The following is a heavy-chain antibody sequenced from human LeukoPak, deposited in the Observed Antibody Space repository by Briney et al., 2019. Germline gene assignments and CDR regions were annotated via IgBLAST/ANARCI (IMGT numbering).Heavy chain of an antibody. CDR2: ISSNGGST. Sequence: GGSLRLSCSASGFTFSSYAMHWVRQAPGKGLEYVSAISSNGGSTYYADSVKGRFTVSRDNAKNSLYLQMNSLRAEDTAVYYCARDSPVVSGWYQVRYAFDIWGQGTMVTVSS. CDR3: ARDSPVVSGWYQVRYAFDI. J-gene: IGHJ3*02. D-gene: IGHD6-19*01. V-gene: IGHV3-64*04. CDR1: GFTFSSYA.